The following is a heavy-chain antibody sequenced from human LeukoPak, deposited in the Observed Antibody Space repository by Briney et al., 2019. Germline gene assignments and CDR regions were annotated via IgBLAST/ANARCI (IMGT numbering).Heavy chain of an antibody. J-gene: IGHJ4*02. Sequence: ASVKVSCKASGGTFSSYAISWVRQAPGQGLEWMGGIIPIFGTANYAQRFQGRVTITADESTTTAYMELRSLRSDDTAVYYCARHYYGSGTYYHFDYWGQGTLVTVSS. CDR1: GGTFSSYA. V-gene: IGHV1-69*13. CDR3: ARHYYGSGTYYHFDY. D-gene: IGHD3-10*01. CDR2: IIPIFGTA.